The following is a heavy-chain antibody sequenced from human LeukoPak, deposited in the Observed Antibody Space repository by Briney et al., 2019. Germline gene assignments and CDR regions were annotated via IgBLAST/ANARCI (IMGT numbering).Heavy chain of an antibody. CDR3: ARDRGDIVVVRGAFDI. D-gene: IGHD2-2*01. CDR1: GGTFSSYA. CDR2: IIPIFGTA. Sequence: GASVKVSCKASGGTFSSYAISWVRQAPGQGLEWMGGIIPIFGTANYAQKFQGRVTITADESTSTAYMELSSLRSEDTAVYYCARDRGDIVVVRGAFDIWGQGTMVTVSS. J-gene: IGHJ3*02. V-gene: IGHV1-69*13.